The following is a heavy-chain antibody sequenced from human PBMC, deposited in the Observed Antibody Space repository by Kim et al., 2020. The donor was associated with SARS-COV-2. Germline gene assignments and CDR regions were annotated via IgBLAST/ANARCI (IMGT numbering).Heavy chain of an antibody. Sequence: ASVKVSCKASGYTFTTYDINWVRQASGQGLEWMGWMSPNSGNTGYAQKFQGRVTRTRNTSISTAYMELSSLRSEDTAVYYCARSRTVVSYYYYYGMDVWGQGTTVTVSS. V-gene: IGHV1-8*01. CDR1: GYTFTTYD. D-gene: IGHD2-2*01. CDR3: ARSRTVVSYYYYYGMDV. CDR2: MSPNSGNT. J-gene: IGHJ6*02.